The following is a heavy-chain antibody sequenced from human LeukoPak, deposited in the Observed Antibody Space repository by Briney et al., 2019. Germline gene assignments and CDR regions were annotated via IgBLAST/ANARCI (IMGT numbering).Heavy chain of an antibody. J-gene: IGHJ4*02. Sequence: SETLSLTCTVSGYSISSGYYWGWIRQPPGKGLEWIGSIYHSGSTYYNPSLKSRVTISVDTSKNQFSLKLSSVTAADTAVYYCARGGRRLGGTLDYYDSSGLTYWGQGTLVTVSS. CDR1: GYSISSGYY. CDR2: IYHSGST. D-gene: IGHD3-22*01. CDR3: ARGGRRLGGTLDYYDSSGLTY. V-gene: IGHV4-38-2*02.